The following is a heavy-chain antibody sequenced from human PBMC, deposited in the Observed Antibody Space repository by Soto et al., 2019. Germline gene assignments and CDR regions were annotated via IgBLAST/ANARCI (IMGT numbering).Heavy chain of an antibody. CDR2: TSPRTGGA. CDR3: ARSSGIYSKWFDS. J-gene: IGHJ5*01. D-gene: IGHD3-10*01. V-gene: IGHV1-2*02. Sequence: ASVKVSCKTSGYTFTAYYMHWLRQAPGHGLEWLGWTSPRTGGAKYSHKFKGRVSMTRNTSITTAYMELTGLSTNDTAVYYCARSSGIYSKWFDSWCQGTLVPVSS. CDR1: GYTFTAYY.